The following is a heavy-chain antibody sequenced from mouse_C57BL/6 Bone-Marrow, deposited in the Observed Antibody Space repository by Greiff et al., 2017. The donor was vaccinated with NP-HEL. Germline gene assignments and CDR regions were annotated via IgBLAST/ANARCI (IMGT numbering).Heavy chain of an antibody. J-gene: IGHJ2*01. D-gene: IGHD2-5*01. CDR1: GFSLTSYG. CDR3: ARHNYSNYGDYFDY. Sequence: VQLQQTGPGLVAPSQSLSITCTVSGFSLTSYGVHWVRQPPGKGLEWLVVIWSDGSTTYNSALKSRLSISKDNSKSQVFLKMNSLQTDDTAMYYCARHNYSNYGDYFDYWGQGTTLTVSS. V-gene: IGHV2-6-1*01. CDR2: IWSDGST.